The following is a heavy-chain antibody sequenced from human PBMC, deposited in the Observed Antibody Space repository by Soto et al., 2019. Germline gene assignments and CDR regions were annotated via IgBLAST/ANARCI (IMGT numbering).Heavy chain of an antibody. Sequence: PGESLKISCKGSGYSFAGYWITWVRQMPGKGLEWMGIIYPGDSDTRYSPSFQGQVTISADKSISTAYLQWSSLKASDTAMYYCARPGYGSGDAFDIWGQGTMVTVSS. V-gene: IGHV5-51*01. CDR2: IYPGDSDT. J-gene: IGHJ3*02. CDR1: GYSFAGYW. D-gene: IGHD3-10*01. CDR3: ARPGYGSGDAFDI.